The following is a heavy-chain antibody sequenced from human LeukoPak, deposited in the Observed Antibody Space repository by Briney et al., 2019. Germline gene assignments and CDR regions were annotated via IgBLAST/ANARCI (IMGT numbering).Heavy chain of an antibody. J-gene: IGHJ5*02. CDR1: GYTFTSYY. V-gene: IGHV1-46*01. CDR2: INPSGGST. D-gene: IGHD2-15*01. Sequence: GASVKVSCKASGYTFTSYYMHWVRQAPGQGLEWMGIINPSGGSTSYAQKFQGRVTMTRDTSTSTVYMELSSLRSEDTAVYYCARTHPLRVDCSGGSCGFNWFDPWGQGTLVTVSS. CDR3: ARTHPLRVDCSGGSCGFNWFDP.